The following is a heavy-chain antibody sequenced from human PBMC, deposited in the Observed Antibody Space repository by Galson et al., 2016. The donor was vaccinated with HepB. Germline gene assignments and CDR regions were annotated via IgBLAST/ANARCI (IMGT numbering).Heavy chain of an antibody. CDR1: GFAFSSYP. V-gene: IGHV3-30*04. Sequence: SLRLSCAASGFAFSSYPMPWVRQAPGKGLEWVAVISYDASIEYYAASVQGRFTISRDNPKNTVYLQMNSLRPEETAVYYCARGSAAGTWGYGMGVWGQGTTVSVSS. D-gene: IGHD6-13*01. J-gene: IGHJ6*02. CDR2: ISYDASIE. CDR3: ARGSAAGTWGYGMGV.